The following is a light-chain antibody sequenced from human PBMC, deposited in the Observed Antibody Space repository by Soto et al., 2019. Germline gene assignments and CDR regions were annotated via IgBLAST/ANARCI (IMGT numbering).Light chain of an antibody. J-gene: IGLJ2*01. CDR3: SSYSGTSAVV. CDR2: DVS. Sequence: QSALTQPASVSGSPGQSITISCTGTSSDVGGYNYVSWYQQHPGKAPKLMIYDVSNRPSGVSNLFSGFKSDNTASLAISWLQAEDEADYYCSSYSGTSAVVFGGGTKLTAL. CDR1: SSDVGGYNY. V-gene: IGLV2-14*01.